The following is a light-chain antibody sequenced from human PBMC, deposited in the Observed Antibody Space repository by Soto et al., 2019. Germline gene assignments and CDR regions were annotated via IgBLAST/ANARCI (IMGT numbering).Light chain of an antibody. CDR2: GAS. V-gene: IGKV3-20*01. CDR3: QQYGSSLIT. Sequence: EIVLKKSPGTLSLSPGERATLSCRASQSVSSSYLAWYQQKPGQAPRLLIYGASSRATGIPDRFSGSGSGTDFTLTISRLEPEDFAVYYCQQYGSSLITFGQGTRLEI. J-gene: IGKJ5*01. CDR1: QSVSSSY.